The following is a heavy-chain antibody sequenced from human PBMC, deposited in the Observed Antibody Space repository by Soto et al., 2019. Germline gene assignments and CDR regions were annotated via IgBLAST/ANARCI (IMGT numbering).Heavy chain of an antibody. CDR1: GGSISSGGYY. V-gene: IGHV4-31*03. D-gene: IGHD6-13*01. J-gene: IGHJ6*02. CDR3: ARDRQQLDYYYYGMDV. Sequence: QVQLQESGPGLVKPSQTLSLTCTVSGGSISSGGYYWSWIRQHPGKGLEWIGYIYYSGSTYYNPSLKSRVTISVDTSKNQFSLKLSSVTVADTAVYYCARDRQQLDYYYYGMDVWGQGTTVTVSS. CDR2: IYYSGST.